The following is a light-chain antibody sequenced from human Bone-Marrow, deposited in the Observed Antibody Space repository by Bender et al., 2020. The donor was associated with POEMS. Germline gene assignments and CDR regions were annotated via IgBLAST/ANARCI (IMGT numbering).Light chain of an antibody. V-gene: IGLV2-14*01. J-gene: IGLJ2*01. Sequence: QSALTQPPSASGSPGQSVTISCTGTSSDIGNYHYVSWYQQYPGKVPRLIIYDISYRPSGVSNRFSGSKSGNTASLTISGLQAEDEADYYCASYTTSSTYVFGGGTKLTVL. CDR2: DIS. CDR3: ASYTTSSTYV. CDR1: SSDIGNYHY.